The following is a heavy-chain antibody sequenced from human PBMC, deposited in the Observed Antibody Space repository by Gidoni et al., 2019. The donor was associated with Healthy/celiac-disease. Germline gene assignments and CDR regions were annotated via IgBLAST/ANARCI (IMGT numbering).Heavy chain of an antibody. Sequence: EVQLVESGRCLVKHGGSLRFSCAASGFTFSNAWMSWVRQAAGKGLECVGSIKSITDGGTTDYAAPVKGRFTISRDDSKNTLYMQMNSRKTEDTAVYYCTTDPLPTGYDYGGQGTLVTVSS. D-gene: IGHD6-13*01. CDR1: GFTFSNAW. J-gene: IGHJ4*02. CDR3: TTDPLPTGYDY. V-gene: IGHV3-15*01. CDR2: IKSITDGGTT.